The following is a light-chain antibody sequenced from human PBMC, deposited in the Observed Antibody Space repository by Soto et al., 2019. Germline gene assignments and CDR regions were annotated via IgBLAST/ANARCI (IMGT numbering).Light chain of an antibody. CDR2: EVS. CDR3: SSYAGSNNFV. CDR1: SSDVGGYNY. Sequence: QSALTQPPSASGSPGQSVTISCTGTSSDVGGYNYVSWYQQHPGKAPKLMIYEVSKRPSGVPDRFSGSKSGTTASLTVSGRQSEDEADYYCSSYAGSNNFVFGGGTKLTV. J-gene: IGLJ2*01. V-gene: IGLV2-8*01.